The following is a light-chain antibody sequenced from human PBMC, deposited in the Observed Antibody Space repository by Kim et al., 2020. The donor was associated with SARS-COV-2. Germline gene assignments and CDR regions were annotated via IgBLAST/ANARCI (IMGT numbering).Light chain of an antibody. CDR3: QQANSFPWT. J-gene: IGKJ1*01. CDR2: AAS. CDR1: QGISRW. V-gene: IGKV1-12*01. Sequence: AFVGDRVTITCRASQGISRWLAWYQQKPGKAPNLLIYAASNLQSGVPSRFSGSGSGTDFTLTISRLQPEDSATYYCQQANSFPWTFGQGTKVDIK.